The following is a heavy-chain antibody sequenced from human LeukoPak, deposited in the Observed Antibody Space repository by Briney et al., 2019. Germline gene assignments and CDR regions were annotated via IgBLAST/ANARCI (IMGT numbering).Heavy chain of an antibody. Sequence: ASVKVSCKASGYTFTSYGISWVRQAPGQGLEWMGWISAYNGNTNYAQKLQGRVTMTSDTSTSTAYMELRSPRSDDTAVYYCAREESYGRRFDYWGQGTLVTVSS. J-gene: IGHJ4*02. CDR2: ISAYNGNT. V-gene: IGHV1-18*01. D-gene: IGHD5-18*01. CDR3: AREESYGRRFDY. CDR1: GYTFTSYG.